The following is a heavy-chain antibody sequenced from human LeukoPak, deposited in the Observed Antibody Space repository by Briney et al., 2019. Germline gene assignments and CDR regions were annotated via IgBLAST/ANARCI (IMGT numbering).Heavy chain of an antibody. CDR2: MNPNSGNT. CDR3: ARGYYDILTGYGPSFDY. J-gene: IGHJ4*02. Sequence: ASVKVSCKASGYTFTGYYMHWVRQAPGQGLEWMGWMNPNSGNTGYAQKFQGRVTITRNTSISTAYMELSSLRSEDTAVYYCARGYYDILTGYGPSFDYWGQGTLVTVSS. D-gene: IGHD3-9*01. CDR1: GYTFTGYY. V-gene: IGHV1-8*03.